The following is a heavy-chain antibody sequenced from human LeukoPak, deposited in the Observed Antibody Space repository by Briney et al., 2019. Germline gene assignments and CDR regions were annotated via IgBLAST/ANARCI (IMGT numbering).Heavy chain of an antibody. V-gene: IGHV1-69*13. CDR3: ARDLGYCSSTSCFKYSYYYGMDV. D-gene: IGHD2-2*01. Sequence: SVKVSCKASGGTFSSYAISWVRQAPGQGLEWMGGIIPIFGTANYAQKFQGRVTITADESTSTAYMELSSLRSEDTAVYYCARDLGYCSSTSCFKYSYYYGMDVWGQGTTVTVSS. CDR1: GGTFSSYA. J-gene: IGHJ6*02. CDR2: IIPIFGTA.